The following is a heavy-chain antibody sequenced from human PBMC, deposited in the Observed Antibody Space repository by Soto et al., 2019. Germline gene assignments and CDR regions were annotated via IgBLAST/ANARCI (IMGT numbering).Heavy chain of an antibody. V-gene: IGHV3-48*01. Sequence: GGSLRLSCAASGFTFSSYSVNWVRQAPGKGLEWVSYISSGSSTIYYADSVKGRFTISRDNAQSSLYLQMNSLRAEDTAVYYCAKTYSSGRGAFDVWGQGTMVTVSS. J-gene: IGHJ3*01. CDR1: GFTFSSYS. CDR3: AKTYSSGRGAFDV. D-gene: IGHD6-19*01. CDR2: ISSGSSTI.